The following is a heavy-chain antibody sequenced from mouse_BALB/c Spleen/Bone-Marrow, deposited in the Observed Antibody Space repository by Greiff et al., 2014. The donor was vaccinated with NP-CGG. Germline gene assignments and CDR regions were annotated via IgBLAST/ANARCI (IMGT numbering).Heavy chain of an antibody. CDR2: IIPFNDGT. CDR1: GYTFTDYV. V-gene: IGHV1-14*01. CDR3: ARWDYGTRFYFDY. J-gene: IGHJ2*01. Sequence: EVQLQQSGPELVRPGASVKMSCKASGYTFTDYVVHWVKRKPGQGLEWIGYIIPFNDGTKYNEKFKGKATLTSDKSSTTTYMELSSLTSEDSAVYFCARWDYGTRFYFDYWGQGTTLTVSS. D-gene: IGHD1-1*01.